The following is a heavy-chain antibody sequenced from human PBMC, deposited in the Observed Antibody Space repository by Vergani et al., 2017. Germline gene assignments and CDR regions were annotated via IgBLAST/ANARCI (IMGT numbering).Heavy chain of an antibody. CDR1: GFTFDTYT. CDR2: ISSGGGDI. Sequence: EVQLLESGGGLVQPGGSRRLSCAGAGFTFDTYTMAYVRQAPGKGLEWVATISSGGGDIFYADSVKGRFTISRDNAKNSLYLQMNSLRAEDTAVYYCARKIPAASVDYWGQGTLVTVSS. CDR3: ARKIPAASVDY. J-gene: IGHJ4*02. V-gene: IGHV3-21*02. D-gene: IGHD2-2*01.